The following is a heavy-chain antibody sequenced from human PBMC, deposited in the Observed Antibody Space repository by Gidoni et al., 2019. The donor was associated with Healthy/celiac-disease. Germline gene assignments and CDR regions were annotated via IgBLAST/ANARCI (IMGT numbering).Heavy chain of an antibody. D-gene: IGHD3-22*01. CDR3: ARGVSGYHDAFDI. Sequence: QVQLQESGPGLVKPSQTLSLTCTVSGGSISSGGYYWSWIRQHPGKGLEWIGYIYYSGSTYYNPSLKSLVTISVDTSKNQFSLKLSSVTAADTAVYYCARGVSGYHDAFDIWGQGTMVTVSS. V-gene: IGHV4-31*01. CDR1: GGSISSGGYY. CDR2: IYYSGST. J-gene: IGHJ3*02.